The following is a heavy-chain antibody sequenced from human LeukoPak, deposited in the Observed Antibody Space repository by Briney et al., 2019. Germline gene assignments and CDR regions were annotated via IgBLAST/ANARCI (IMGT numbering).Heavy chain of an antibody. CDR1: GGSISSYY. D-gene: IGHD4-23*01. Sequence: SETLSLTCTVSGGSISSYYWNWIRQPPGKGLQWIGYIYYSGSTNYNPSLKSRVTISVDTSKNQFSLKLSSVTAADTAVYYCARGLLQGPRDWFDPWGQGTLVTVSS. CDR3: ARGLLQGPRDWFDP. CDR2: IYYSGST. V-gene: IGHV4-59*01. J-gene: IGHJ5*02.